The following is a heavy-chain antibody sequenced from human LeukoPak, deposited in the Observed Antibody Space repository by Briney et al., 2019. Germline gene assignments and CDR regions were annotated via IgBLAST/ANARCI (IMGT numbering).Heavy chain of an antibody. CDR1: GFTFSSYA. J-gene: IGHJ4*02. D-gene: IGHD6-13*01. Sequence: PGGSLRLSCAASGFTFSSYAMSWVRQAPGKGLEWVSAISGSGGSTYYADSVKGRFTISRDNSKNTLYLQMNSLRAEDTAVYYCAKRPTYSSSWYVDYWGQGTLVTVSS. CDR3: AKRPTYSSSWYVDY. CDR2: ISGSGGST. V-gene: IGHV3-23*01.